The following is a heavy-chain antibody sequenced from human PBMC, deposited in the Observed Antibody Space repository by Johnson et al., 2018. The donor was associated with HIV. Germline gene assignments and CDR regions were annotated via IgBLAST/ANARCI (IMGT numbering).Heavy chain of an antibody. J-gene: IGHJ3*02. CDR1: GFTFSGYG. V-gene: IGHV3-30*18. CDR2: ISYDGSNK. D-gene: IGHD6-19*01. Sequence: QVQLVESGGGVVQPGKSLRLSCAASGFTFSGYGMHWVRQAPGKGLEWVAVISYDGSNKYYADSVKGRFTISRDNSKNTLYLQMNSLRAGDAAVYFCAKDRTVAARDAFDIWGQGTMVTVSS. CDR3: AKDRTVAARDAFDI.